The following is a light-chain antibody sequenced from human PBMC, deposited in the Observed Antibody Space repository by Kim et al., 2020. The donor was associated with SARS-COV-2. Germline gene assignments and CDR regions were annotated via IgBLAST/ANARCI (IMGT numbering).Light chain of an antibody. CDR1: INRF. J-gene: IGKJ1*01. V-gene: IGKV1-39*01. Sequence: INRFLNWYQQKPGEAPRLLIYTASTLHSGVPSRFSGSGSGTDFTLTISSLQPEDFATYYCQQSYRTRAFGQGTKVDIK. CDR2: TAS. CDR3: QQSYRTRA.